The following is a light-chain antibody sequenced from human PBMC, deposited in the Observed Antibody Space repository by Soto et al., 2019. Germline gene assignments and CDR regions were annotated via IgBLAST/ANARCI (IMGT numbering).Light chain of an antibody. J-gene: IGKJ1*01. CDR1: QSISSW. CDR2: AAS. CDR3: QQCHRYLT. Sequence: DIQMTQSPSALSASVGARVTITCRASQSISSWLAWYQQKPGKAPKLLIYAASSLQSGVPSRFSGSGSGTEFTLTISSLQPDDIATYYCQQCHRYLTFGQGTKVDIK. V-gene: IGKV1-5*01.